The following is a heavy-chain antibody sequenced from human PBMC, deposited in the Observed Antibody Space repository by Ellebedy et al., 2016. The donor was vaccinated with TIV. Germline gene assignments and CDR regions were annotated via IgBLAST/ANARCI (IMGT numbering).Heavy chain of an antibody. CDR3: ARGHSLSSTWYFLFSRGHDRIDF. CDR2: MNPNSGNT. D-gene: IGHD6-13*01. J-gene: IGHJ4*02. CDR1: GYTFTNYD. V-gene: IGHV1-8*01. Sequence: AASVKVSCKASGYTFTNYDIIWVRQATGQGLEWMGWMNPNSGNTEYAQKFQDRVTMTRNISTSITYMELNILRSEDTAVYFCARGHSLSSTWYFLFSRGHDRIDFWGQGTPVTVTS.